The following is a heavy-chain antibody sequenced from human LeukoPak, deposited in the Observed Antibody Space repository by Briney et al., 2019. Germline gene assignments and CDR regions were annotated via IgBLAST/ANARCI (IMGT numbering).Heavy chain of an antibody. Sequence: SETLSLTCAVYGGSFSGYYWSWIRQSPGKGLESIGEINHSGSTNYNPSLKSRVTISVDTSMNQFSLKLSSVTAADTAVYYCARGIVGATRGPFDYWGQGILVTVSS. CDR2: INHSGST. V-gene: IGHV4-34*01. CDR3: ARGIVGATRGPFDY. D-gene: IGHD1-26*01. J-gene: IGHJ4*02. CDR1: GGSFSGYY.